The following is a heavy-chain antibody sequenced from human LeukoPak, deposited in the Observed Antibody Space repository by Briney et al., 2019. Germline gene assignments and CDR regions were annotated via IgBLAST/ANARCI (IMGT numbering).Heavy chain of an antibody. Sequence: GGSLRLSCAASGFTFDDYAMHWVRQAPGKGLEWVSGISWNSGSIGYADSVKGRFTISRDNAKNSLYLQMNSLRAEDTAVYYCAKDRRELLWFGELDYWGQGTLVTVSS. CDR3: AKDRRELLWFGELDY. V-gene: IGHV3-9*01. J-gene: IGHJ4*02. CDR2: ISWNSGSI. D-gene: IGHD3-10*01. CDR1: GFTFDDYA.